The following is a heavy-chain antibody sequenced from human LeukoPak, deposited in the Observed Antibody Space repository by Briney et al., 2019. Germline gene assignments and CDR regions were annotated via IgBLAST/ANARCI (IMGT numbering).Heavy chain of an antibody. V-gene: IGHV1-8*02. Sequence: GALVKVSCKASGYTFTSYDVNWVRQATGQGLEWMGWMNPNSGNTGYAQKFQGRVTMTRNDSISTAYMELSSLRSEDTAVYLCARARRARGYFMDVWGKGTTVTVSS. CDR1: GYTFTSYD. D-gene: IGHD6-6*01. CDR2: MNPNSGNT. CDR3: ARARRARGYFMDV. J-gene: IGHJ6*03.